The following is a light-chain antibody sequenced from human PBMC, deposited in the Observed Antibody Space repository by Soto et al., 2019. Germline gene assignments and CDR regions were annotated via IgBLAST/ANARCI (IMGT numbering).Light chain of an antibody. CDR1: SSDVGRYSY. CDR2: EVS. CDR3: TSYTSSSTYV. Sequence: QSVLTQPASVSGSPGQSITMSCTGTSSDVGRYSYVSWYQQHPGKAPKLIIYEVSNRPSGVSSRFSGSKSGNTASLTISGLQAEDEADYYCTSYTSSSTYVFGTGTKLTVL. J-gene: IGLJ1*01. V-gene: IGLV2-14*01.